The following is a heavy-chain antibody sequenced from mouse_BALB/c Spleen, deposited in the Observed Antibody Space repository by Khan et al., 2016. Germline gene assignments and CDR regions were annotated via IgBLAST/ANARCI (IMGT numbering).Heavy chain of an antibody. V-gene: IGHV1-82*01. CDR1: GYAFSSSW. J-gene: IGHJ1*01. CDR2: IYPGDGDT. CDR3: ARLIYDGYYSYFDV. Sequence: QVQLQQSGPELVKPGASVKISCKASGYAFSSSWMNWVKQRPGQGLEWIGRIYPGDGDTTYNEKFKGKATLTADKSSSTAYMQLSSLTSVDSAVYFCARLIYDGYYSYFDVWGAGTTVTVSS. D-gene: IGHD2-3*01.